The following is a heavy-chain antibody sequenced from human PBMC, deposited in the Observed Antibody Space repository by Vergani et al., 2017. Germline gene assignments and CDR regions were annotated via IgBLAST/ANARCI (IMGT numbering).Heavy chain of an antibody. Sequence: EVQLLESGGGLVQPGGSLRLSCAASGFTFSSYAMSWVRQAPGKGLEWVSAISGSGGSTYYADSVKGRFTISRDNSKNTLYLQMNSLRAEDTAVYYCANDLPEGIAAAGPFYYYYYYMDVWGKGTTVTVSS. CDR1: GFTFSSYA. CDR3: ANDLPEGIAAAGPFYYYYYYMDV. V-gene: IGHV3-23*01. J-gene: IGHJ6*03. CDR2: ISGSGGST. D-gene: IGHD6-13*01.